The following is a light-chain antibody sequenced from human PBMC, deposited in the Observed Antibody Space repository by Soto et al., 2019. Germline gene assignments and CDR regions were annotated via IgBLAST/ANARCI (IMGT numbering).Light chain of an antibody. CDR1: QSIDTA. V-gene: IGKV1-5*03. J-gene: IGKJ2*01. CDR3: QKYGRFLT. CDR2: RAS. Sequence: DIQMTQSPSTLSASVGDRVTITCRASQSIDTALAWYQQKPGKAPNLLIYRASNLESGVPSRFSGSGSGTEFTLAISSLQPDDFATYYCQKYGRFLTFGQWTKLEIK.